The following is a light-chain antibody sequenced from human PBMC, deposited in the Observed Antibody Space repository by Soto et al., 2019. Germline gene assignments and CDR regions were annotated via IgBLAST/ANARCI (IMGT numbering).Light chain of an antibody. CDR2: GAS. Sequence: EIVLTQSPGTLSLSPGERATLSCRASQSVSRSFLAWYQQKPGQAPRLLIHGASHRATGIPDRFSGSGSGTDFTLTITRLEPEDFAVFFCQQYGSSPPTFGQGTKVDI. CDR3: QQYGSSPPT. CDR1: QSVSRSF. J-gene: IGKJ1*01. V-gene: IGKV3-20*01.